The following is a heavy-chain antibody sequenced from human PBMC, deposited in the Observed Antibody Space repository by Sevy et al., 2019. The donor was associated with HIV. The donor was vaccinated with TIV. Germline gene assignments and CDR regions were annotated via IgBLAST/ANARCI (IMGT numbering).Heavy chain of an antibody. CDR2: VRNDGSNK. J-gene: IGHJ6*02. CDR1: GFTFSNYA. CDR3: ARGRKTTEEWLEELDYYYGLDV. V-gene: IGHV3-30*02. Sequence: GGSLRLSCAASGFTFSNYAMHWVRQAPGKGLEWVAYVRNDGSNKYYADSVRDRFTISRDSPKNTLYLQMNSLRDEDTAIYYCARGRKTTEEWLEELDYYYGLDVWGQGTTVTVSS. D-gene: IGHD2-8*01.